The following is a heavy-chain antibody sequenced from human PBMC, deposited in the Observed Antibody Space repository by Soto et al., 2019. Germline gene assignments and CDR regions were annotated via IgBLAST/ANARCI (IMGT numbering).Heavy chain of an antibody. Sequence: GGSLRLSCAASGFTISSHWMHWVRQAPGKGLVWVSRIKSDGSSTNYADSVKGRFTISRDNSKNTLYLQMNSLRAEDTAVYYCARGLYSGWHYFDYWGQGTLVTVSS. J-gene: IGHJ4*02. CDR1: GFTISSHW. CDR3: ARGLYSGWHYFDY. V-gene: IGHV3-74*01. D-gene: IGHD5-12*01. CDR2: IKSDGSST.